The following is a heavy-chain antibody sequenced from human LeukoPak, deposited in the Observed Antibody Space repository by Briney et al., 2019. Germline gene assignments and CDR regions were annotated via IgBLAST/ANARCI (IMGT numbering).Heavy chain of an antibody. V-gene: IGHV6-1*01. CDR1: GDSVSSNSAA. CDR3: AGASVSTVVTPRHNWFDP. D-gene: IGHD4-23*01. J-gene: IGHJ5*02. CDR2: TYYRSKWYN. Sequence: PSQTLSLTCAISGDSVSSNSAAWNWIRQSPSRGLEWLGRTYYRSKWYNDYAVSVKSRITINPDTSKNQFSLQLNSVTPEDAAVYYCAGASVSTVVTPRHNWFDPWGQGTLVTVSS.